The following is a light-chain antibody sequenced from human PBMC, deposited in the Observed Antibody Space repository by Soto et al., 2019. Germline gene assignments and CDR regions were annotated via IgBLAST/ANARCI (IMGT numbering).Light chain of an antibody. CDR1: KSISSN. V-gene: IGKV3-15*01. Sequence: EIVMTQSPATLSVSPGERATLSCRAGKSISSNLAWYQLKPGQAPRLLIYGASTRATGIPARFSGSGSGTEFTLTITSLQSEDFAVYYCQHYNELPLTFGGGTKVDIK. CDR2: GAS. CDR3: QHYNELPLT. J-gene: IGKJ4*01.